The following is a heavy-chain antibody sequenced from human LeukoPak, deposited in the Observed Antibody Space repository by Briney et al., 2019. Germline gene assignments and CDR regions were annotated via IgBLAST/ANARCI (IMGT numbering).Heavy chain of an antibody. CDR2: IGPTGSDR. D-gene: IGHD1-14*01. Sequence: GGSLRLSCTASGLTFSTSGFNWVRQAPGKGMEWVASIGPTGSDRDHADSIKGRFTISRDNPNNFLYLQMNSLRAEDTAVYYCATETNGRHYDYWGQGTLLTVSS. CDR1: GLTFSTSG. J-gene: IGHJ4*02. V-gene: IGHV3-21*06. CDR3: ATETNGRHYDY.